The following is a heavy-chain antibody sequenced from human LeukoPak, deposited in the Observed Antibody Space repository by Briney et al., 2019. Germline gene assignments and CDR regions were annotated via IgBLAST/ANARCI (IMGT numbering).Heavy chain of an antibody. CDR2: ISGSGGST. Sequence: GGSLRLSCEASGFTFITYAMSWVRQAPGKGLEWVSAISGSGGSTYYADSVKGRFTISRDNAKNSLYLQMNSLRAEDTAVYYCAREHTPFGSGCTAAYWGQGTLVTVSS. CDR3: AREHTPFGSGCTAAY. D-gene: IGHD6-19*01. CDR1: GFTFITYA. J-gene: IGHJ4*02. V-gene: IGHV3-23*01.